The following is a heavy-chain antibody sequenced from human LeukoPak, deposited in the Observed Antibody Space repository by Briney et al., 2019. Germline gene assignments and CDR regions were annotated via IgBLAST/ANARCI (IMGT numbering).Heavy chain of an antibody. CDR3: AKVGLARSYDILTGYLDQYYFDY. J-gene: IGHJ4*02. Sequence: QTGGSLRLSCAASGFTFNTYTMNWVRQAPGKGLEWISYLSSGSDSIFYADSVKGRFTISRDNAKNSLYLQMNSLRAEDTAVYYCAKVGLARSYDILTGYLDQYYFDYWGQGTLVTVSS. D-gene: IGHD3-9*01. CDR1: GFTFNTYT. CDR2: LSSGSDSI. V-gene: IGHV3-48*04.